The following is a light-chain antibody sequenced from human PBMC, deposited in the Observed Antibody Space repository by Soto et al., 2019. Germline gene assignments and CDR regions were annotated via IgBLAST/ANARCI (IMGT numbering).Light chain of an antibody. V-gene: IGKV1-5*01. CDR1: EFISDW. CDR2: DAS. Sequence: DVQMTQSPSTVSASVGDRVTMTCRASEFISDWLAWYQQKPGQAPKLLIYDASTLESGVPGRFSGSGVGTHFTLTISGLQPEDFATYHCQHYNSYSRAFGQGTKVDIK. CDR3: QHYNSYSRA. J-gene: IGKJ1*01.